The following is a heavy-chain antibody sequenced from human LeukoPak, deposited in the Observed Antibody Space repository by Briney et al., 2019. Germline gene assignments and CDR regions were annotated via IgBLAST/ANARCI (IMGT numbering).Heavy chain of an antibody. D-gene: IGHD5-12*01. CDR3: ARDRGGYDYIY. Sequence: GASVKVSCKASGYTFTGYYMHWERQAPGQRLEWMGWINPNSGGTDYAQKFQGRVTMTRDTYINTVYMELSRVRSNDTAVYYCARDRGGYDYIYWGQGTLVTVSS. V-gene: IGHV1-2*02. J-gene: IGHJ4*02. CDR2: INPNSGGT. CDR1: GYTFTGYY.